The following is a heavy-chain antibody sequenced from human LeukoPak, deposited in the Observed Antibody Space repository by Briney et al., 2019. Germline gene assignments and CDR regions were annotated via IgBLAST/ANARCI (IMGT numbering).Heavy chain of an antibody. CDR3: AKGETTVKLPVGGY. CDR1: GFTFSSYG. V-gene: IGHV3-30*18. Sequence: PGRSLRLSCAASGFTFSSYGMHWVRQAPGKGLEWVAVISYDGSNKYYADSVKGRFTISRDNSKNTLYLQMNSLRAEDTAVYYCAKGETTVKLPVGGYWGQGTLVTVSS. CDR2: ISYDGSNK. J-gene: IGHJ4*02. D-gene: IGHD4-17*01.